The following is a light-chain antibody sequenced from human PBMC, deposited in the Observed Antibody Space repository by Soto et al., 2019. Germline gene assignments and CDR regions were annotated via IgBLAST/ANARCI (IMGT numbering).Light chain of an antibody. CDR2: ENY. J-gene: IGLJ2*01. CDR1: SGSITNSY. V-gene: IGLV6-57*04. Sequence: NFMLTQPLSVSESPGKTVTISCTRSSGSITNSYVQWYQQRPGSAPITVIYENYQRPSGVPDRFSGSIDSSSNSASLTISGLKTEDEADYFCQAYDGTKDVVFGGGTKVTVL. CDR3: QAYDGTKDVV.